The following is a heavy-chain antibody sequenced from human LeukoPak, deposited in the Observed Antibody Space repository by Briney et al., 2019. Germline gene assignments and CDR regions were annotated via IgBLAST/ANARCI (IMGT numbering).Heavy chain of an antibody. CDR3: ARVDSSSLFDY. V-gene: IGHV4-59*01. Sequence: SETLSLTCTVPGGSISSYYWSWIRQPPGKGLEWIGYIYYSGSTNYNPSLKSRVTISVDTSKNQFSLKLSSVTAADMAVYYCARVDSSSLFDYWGQGTLVTVSS. CDR2: IYYSGST. CDR1: GGSISSYY. D-gene: IGHD6-6*01. J-gene: IGHJ4*02.